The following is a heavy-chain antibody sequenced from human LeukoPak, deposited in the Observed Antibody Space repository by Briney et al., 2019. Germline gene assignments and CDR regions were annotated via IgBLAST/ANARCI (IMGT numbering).Heavy chain of an antibody. J-gene: IGHJ4*02. D-gene: IGHD6-19*01. V-gene: IGHV3-33*06. Sequence: PGGSLRLSCAASGFTFSSYGMHWVRQAPGKGLEWVAVIWYDGSNKYYADSVKGRFTISRDNSKNTLYLQMNSLRAEDTAVYYCAKGQWLVRTYFDYWGQGTLVTVSS. CDR1: GFTFSSYG. CDR3: AKGQWLVRTYFDY. CDR2: IWYDGSNK.